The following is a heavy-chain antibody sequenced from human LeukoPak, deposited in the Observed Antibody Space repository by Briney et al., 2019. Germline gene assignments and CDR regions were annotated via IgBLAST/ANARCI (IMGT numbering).Heavy chain of an antibody. Sequence: SETLSLTCTVSGGSFSSGDYSWNWIRQPAGQGLEWIGRLFSSGTTNYNPSLKSRVTISGDTSNNQFSLKLTSVTAADTAVYYCARGYCSSTSCYKGGFDYWGQGTLVTVSS. D-gene: IGHD2-2*02. V-gene: IGHV4-61*02. CDR2: LFSSGTT. CDR3: ARGYCSSTSCYKGGFDY. J-gene: IGHJ4*02. CDR1: GGSFSSGDYS.